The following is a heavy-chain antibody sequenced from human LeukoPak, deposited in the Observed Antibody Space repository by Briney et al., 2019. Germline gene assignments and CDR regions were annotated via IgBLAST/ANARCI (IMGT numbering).Heavy chain of an antibody. J-gene: IGHJ6*02. D-gene: IGHD1-20*01. CDR3: ARDRELTGTVEDYYYYGMDV. CDR2: IIPILGIA. Sequence: ASVKVSCKASGGTFSSYAISWVRQAPGQGLEWMGRIIPILGIANYAQKFQGRVTITADKSTSTAYMELSSLRSEDTAVYYCARDRELTGTVEDYYYYGMDVWGQGTTVTVSS. CDR1: GGTFSSYA. V-gene: IGHV1-69*04.